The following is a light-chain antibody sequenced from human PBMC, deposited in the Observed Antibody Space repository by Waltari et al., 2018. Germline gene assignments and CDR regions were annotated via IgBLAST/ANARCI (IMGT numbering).Light chain of an antibody. J-gene: IGKJ5*01. CDR1: QSIGQH. CDR3: QQYLSRAT. Sequence: DIQMTQSPSTLSASVGHRVTITCRASQSIGQHLAWYQQKPGKAPQVLIFKASTLEGGVPSRFSGSGSGTEFTLTITSLQPDDFATYYCQQYLSRATFGQGTRLEIK. CDR2: KAS. V-gene: IGKV1-5*03.